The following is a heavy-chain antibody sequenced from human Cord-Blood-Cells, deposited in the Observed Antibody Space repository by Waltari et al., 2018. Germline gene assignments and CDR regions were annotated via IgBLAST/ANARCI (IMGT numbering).Heavy chain of an antibody. V-gene: IGHV4-34*01. CDR3: ARGRAYCTGGVCYYYYGMDV. CDR1: GGSFSGYY. CDR2: INHSGSP. D-gene: IGHD2-8*02. J-gene: IGHJ6*02. Sequence: QVQLQQWGAGLLKPSETLSLTCAVYGGSFSGYYWSWIRQPPGKGLEWIGEINHSGSPNYNPSLKSRVTISVDTSKNQFSLKLSSVTAADTAVYYCARGRAYCTGGVCYYYYGMDVWGQGTTVTVSS.